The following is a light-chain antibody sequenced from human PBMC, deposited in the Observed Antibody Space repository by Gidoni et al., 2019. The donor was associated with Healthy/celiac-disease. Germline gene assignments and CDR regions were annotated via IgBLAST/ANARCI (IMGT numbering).Light chain of an antibody. CDR1: QRVLYSSNNKNY. J-gene: IGKJ2*01. Sequence: DIVMTQSPDSLAVSLGERATINCKSSQRVLYSSNNKNYLAWYQQKPGQPPKLLIYWASTRESGVPDRFSGSGSGTDFTLTISILQAEDVAVYYCQQYYSTPPTFGQGTKLEIK. CDR3: QQYYSTPPT. V-gene: IGKV4-1*01. CDR2: WAS.